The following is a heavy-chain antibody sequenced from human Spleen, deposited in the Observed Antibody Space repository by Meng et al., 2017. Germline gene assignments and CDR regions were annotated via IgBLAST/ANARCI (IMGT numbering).Heavy chain of an antibody. V-gene: IGHV3-74*01. D-gene: IGHD2/OR15-2a*01. J-gene: IGHJ4*02. CDR3: ARLGTTTSGY. Sequence: EVQLLESGGGLVQPGGSLRLSCAASGLTFSIYWMYWVRQGPGKGLVWVSRISSDGSITSYADSVKGRFTISRDNAKNTLYLQMNSLRAEDMGVYYCARLGTTTSGYWGQGTLVTVSS. CDR1: GLTFSIYW. CDR2: ISSDGSIT.